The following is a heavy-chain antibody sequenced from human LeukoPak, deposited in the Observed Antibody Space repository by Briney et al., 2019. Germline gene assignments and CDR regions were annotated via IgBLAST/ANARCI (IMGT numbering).Heavy chain of an antibody. D-gene: IGHD3-16*01. CDR2: IYYSGST. CDR1: GGSISSYY. CDR3: ARSSPYDYVWGSNL. J-gene: IGHJ5*02. V-gene: IGHV4-59*01. Sequence: SETLSLTCTVSGGSISSYYWSWIRQPPGKGLEWIGYIYYSGSTNYNPSLKSRVTISVDTSKNQFSLKLSSVTAADTAVYYCARSSPYDYVWGSNLWGQGTLVTVSS.